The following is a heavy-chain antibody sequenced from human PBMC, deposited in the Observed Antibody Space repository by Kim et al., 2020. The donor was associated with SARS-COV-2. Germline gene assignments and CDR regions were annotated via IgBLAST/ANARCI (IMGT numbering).Heavy chain of an antibody. CDR2: INPNGGGT. Sequence: ASVKVSCKASGYTFTGYYMHWVRQAPGQGLEWMGRINPNGGGTNYAQKFQGRVTMTRDTSISTAYMELSSLTSDDTAVYYCAREREDRVGRTLDYWGQGTLVTVSS. V-gene: IGHV1-2*06. CDR3: AREREDRVGRTLDY. D-gene: IGHD1-26*01. CDR1: GYTFTGYY. J-gene: IGHJ4*02.